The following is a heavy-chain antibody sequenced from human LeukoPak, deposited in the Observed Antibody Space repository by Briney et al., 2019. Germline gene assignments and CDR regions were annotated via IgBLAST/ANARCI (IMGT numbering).Heavy chain of an antibody. D-gene: IGHD3-3*01. J-gene: IGHJ6*02. CDR1: GFTYSSYA. V-gene: IGHV3-23*01. Sequence: GGSLRPSCAASGFTYSSYAMSLVRQAPGKGLEWVSAISGSGGSTYYADSVKGRFTISRDNSKNTLYLQMNSLRAEDTAVYYCAKDSPPLYVTIFGVVHYYGMDVWGQGTTVTVSS. CDR3: AKDSPPLYVTIFGVVHYYGMDV. CDR2: ISGSGGST.